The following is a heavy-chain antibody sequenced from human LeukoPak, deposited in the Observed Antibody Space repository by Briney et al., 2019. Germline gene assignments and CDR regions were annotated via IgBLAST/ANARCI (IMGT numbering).Heavy chain of an antibody. CDR2: INPNSGGT. V-gene: IGHV1-2*02. CDR3: YVVVTGGAQYYFDY. CDR1: GYTFTGYY. Sequence: GASVKVACKASGYTFTGYYMHWVRQAPGQGLEWMGWINPNSGGTSYAQKFQGRVTMTRDTSTSTVYMELSSLRSEDTAVYYCYVVVTGGAQYYFDYWGQGTLVTVSS. D-gene: IGHD2-21*02. J-gene: IGHJ4*02.